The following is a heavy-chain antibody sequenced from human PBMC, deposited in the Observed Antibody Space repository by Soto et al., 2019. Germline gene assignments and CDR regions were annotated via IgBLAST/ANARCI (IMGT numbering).Heavy chain of an antibody. J-gene: IGHJ4*02. D-gene: IGHD6-19*01. CDR3: ARALTPVVYSSGWYWVY. Sequence: GASVKVSCKASGGIFSSYAITWVRQAPGQGLEWMGGIIPIFGTANYPHNFQGRVTIIADESTSTAYMELSSLRSDDTAVYYCARALTPVVYSSGWYWVYWGQGTLVTVSS. V-gene: IGHV1-69*13. CDR1: GGIFSSYA. CDR2: IIPIFGTA.